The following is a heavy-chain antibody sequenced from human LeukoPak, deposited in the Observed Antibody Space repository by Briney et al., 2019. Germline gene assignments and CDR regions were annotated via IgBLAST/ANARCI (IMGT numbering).Heavy chain of an antibody. Sequence: ASVKVSCKASGCIFTDYYMNWVQQAPGQGLEWMGWINPNSGVTNYAQKLQGRVTMTRDTSISTVYMELTRLRSDDTAVYYCARDGGFDYWGQGTLVTVSS. CDR2: INPNSGVT. V-gene: IGHV1-2*02. D-gene: IGHD3-16*01. J-gene: IGHJ4*02. CDR3: ARDGGFDY. CDR1: GCIFTDYY.